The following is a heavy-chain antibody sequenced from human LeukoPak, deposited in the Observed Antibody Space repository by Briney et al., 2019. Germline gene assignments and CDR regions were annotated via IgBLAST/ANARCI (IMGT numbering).Heavy chain of an antibody. CDR3: AKDLYDLVYAISFDY. CDR2: ISSSGDNI. CDR1: GFTFSNYE. D-gene: IGHD2-8*01. Sequence: GGSLRLSCAASGFTFSNYELNWVRQAPGKGLEWVSYISSSGDNIYYADSVKGRFTISRDNSKNTLYLQINSLRDEDTAVYYCAKDLYDLVYAISFDYWGQGTLVTVSS. V-gene: IGHV3-48*03. J-gene: IGHJ4*02.